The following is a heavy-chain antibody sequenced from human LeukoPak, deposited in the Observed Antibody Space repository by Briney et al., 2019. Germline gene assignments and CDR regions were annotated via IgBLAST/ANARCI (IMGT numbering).Heavy chain of an antibody. CDR2: ISGSGGST. Sequence: QPGGTLRLSCAASGFTFSSYGMSWVRQAPGKGLEWVSAISGSGGSTYYADSVEGRFTISRDNSKNSLYLQMNSLRAEDTAVYYCARVQFLWKNTNPEPNDYWGQGTLVTVSS. V-gene: IGHV3-23*01. J-gene: IGHJ4*02. CDR1: GFTFSSYG. D-gene: IGHD1-14*01. CDR3: ARVQFLWKNTNPEPNDY.